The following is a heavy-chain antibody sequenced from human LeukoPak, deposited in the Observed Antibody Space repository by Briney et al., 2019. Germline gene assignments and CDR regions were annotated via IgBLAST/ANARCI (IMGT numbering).Heavy chain of an antibody. V-gene: IGHV1-69*13. CDR1: GGTFSSYA. CDR3: ARETRPNELGFDY. D-gene: IGHD2-8*01. CDR2: IIPIFGTA. Sequence: SVKVSCKASGGTFSSYAISWVRQAPGQGLEWMGGIIPIFGTANYAQKFQGRVTITADESTSTAYMELSSLRSEDTAVYYCARETRPNELGFDYWGQETLVTVSS. J-gene: IGHJ4*02.